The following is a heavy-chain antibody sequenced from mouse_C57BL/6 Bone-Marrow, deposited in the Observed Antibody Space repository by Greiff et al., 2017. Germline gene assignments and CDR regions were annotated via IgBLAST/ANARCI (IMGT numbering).Heavy chain of an antibody. D-gene: IGHD4-1*01. J-gene: IGHJ3*01. CDR3: AHWDEWFAY. CDR2: IWSGGST. V-gene: IGHV2-4*01. CDR1: GFSLTSYG. Sequence: VQLQQSGPGLVQPSQSLSITCTVSGFSLTSYGVHWVRQPPGKGLEWLGVIWSGGSTDYNAAFISRLSISKDNSKSQVFFKMNSLHADDTAIYCCAHWDEWFAYWGQGTLVTVSA.